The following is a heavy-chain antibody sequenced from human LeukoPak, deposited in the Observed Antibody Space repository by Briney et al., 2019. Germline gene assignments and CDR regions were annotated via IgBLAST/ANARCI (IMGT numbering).Heavy chain of an antibody. J-gene: IGHJ6*03. V-gene: IGHV3-30*14. Sequence: GGSLRLSCAASGFTFSNYAMHWVRQAPGKGLEWVAVIFYDGSIQYYADSVKGRFTISRDNSKNTLYLQMNSLRAEDTAVYYCARILHGSGSYYNRVDYYYMDVWGKGTTVTISS. CDR2: IFYDGSIQ. CDR1: GFTFSNYA. D-gene: IGHD3-10*01. CDR3: ARILHGSGSYYNRVDYYYMDV.